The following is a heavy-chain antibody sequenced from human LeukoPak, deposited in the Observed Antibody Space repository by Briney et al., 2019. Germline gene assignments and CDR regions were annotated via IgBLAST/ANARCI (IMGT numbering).Heavy chain of an antibody. V-gene: IGHV1-24*01. CDR2: FDPEDGET. CDR1: GYTLTELS. CDR3: ARAPEHFWSGYYLVGAFDI. Sequence: ASVKVSCKVSGYTLTELSMHWVRQAPGKGLEWMGGFDPEDGETIYAQKFQGRVTMTEDTSTDTAYMELSSLRAEDTAVYYCARAPEHFWSGYYLVGAFDIWGQGTMVTASS. D-gene: IGHD3-3*02. J-gene: IGHJ3*02.